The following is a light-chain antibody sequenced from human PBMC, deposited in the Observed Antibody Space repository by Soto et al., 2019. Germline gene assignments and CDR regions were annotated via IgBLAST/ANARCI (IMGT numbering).Light chain of an antibody. CDR3: CSYVGSNNYV. CDR1: SSEICGYYY. Sequence: QSVPTQPPSAPGSPGQSVAISCTGTSSEICGYYYVSWYQQYPGKAPKLIMYEVTKRPSGVPDRFSGSKSGNTASLTVSGLQAEDEADYYCCSYVGSNNYVFGTGTKVTVL. CDR2: EVT. V-gene: IGLV2-8*01. J-gene: IGLJ1*01.